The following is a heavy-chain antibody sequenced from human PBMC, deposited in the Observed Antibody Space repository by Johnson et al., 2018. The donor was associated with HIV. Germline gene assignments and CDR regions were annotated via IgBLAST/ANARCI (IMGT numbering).Heavy chain of an antibody. J-gene: IGHJ3*02. CDR2: IKHDGSEI. D-gene: IGHD4-23*01. CDR1: GFTFSSYW. Sequence: VQLVESGGGSVQPGGFLRLSCAASGFTFSSYWMTWVRQAPGNGLEWVANIKHDGSEIYYADLVTGRFTISRDNSKNTLYLQMNSLRAEDTAVYYCAKSKLPDLVLDIWGQGTVVTVSS. V-gene: IGHV3-7*01. CDR3: AKSKLPDLVLDI.